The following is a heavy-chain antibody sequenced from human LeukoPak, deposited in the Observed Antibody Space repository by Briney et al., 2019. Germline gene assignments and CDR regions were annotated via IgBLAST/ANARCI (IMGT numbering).Heavy chain of an antibody. CDR2: ISSRGTTI. V-gene: IGHV3-48*03. CDR1: GLPFSSYE. D-gene: IGHD3-22*01. CDR3: ARVYDTSGYKTPPPDY. J-gene: IGHJ4*02. Sequence: GGSLRLSCAGSGLPFSSYEMNWVRQAPGKGLEWISYISSRGTTIYYADSVKGRFTISRDNAENSLYQQMNSLRVEDTGVYYCARVYDTSGYKTPPPDYWGQGTLVTVSS.